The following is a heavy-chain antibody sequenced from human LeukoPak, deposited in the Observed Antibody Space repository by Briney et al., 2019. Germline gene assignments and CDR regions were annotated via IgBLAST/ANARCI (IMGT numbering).Heavy chain of an antibody. V-gene: IGHV6-1*01. Sequence: SQTLSLTCAISGDSVSSNDASWNWIRQSPSRGLEWLGRTFYRSKWYYDYEASLKSRITINPDTSKNQFSLQLNSVTPEDTAMYYCSREVAMIRGVKNWFDRWGQGTLVTVSS. CDR1: GDSVSSNDAS. CDR2: TFYRSKWYY. D-gene: IGHD3-10*01. J-gene: IGHJ5*02. CDR3: SREVAMIRGVKNWFDR.